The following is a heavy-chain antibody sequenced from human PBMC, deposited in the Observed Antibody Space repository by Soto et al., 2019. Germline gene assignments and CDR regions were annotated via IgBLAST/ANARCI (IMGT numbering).Heavy chain of an antibody. V-gene: IGHV3-48*01. Sequence: GGSLRFSCAASGFTFSSYGMHWVRQAPGKGLEWVSYIGYGSSTKYYADSVKGRFAISRDNAKNSLYLQMNSLRAEDTAVYYCARDQLYYNDISGRPLNAFDVWGQGTMVTVSS. CDR3: ARDQLYYNDISGRPLNAFDV. J-gene: IGHJ3*01. CDR2: IGYGSSTK. CDR1: GFTFSSYG. D-gene: IGHD3-22*01.